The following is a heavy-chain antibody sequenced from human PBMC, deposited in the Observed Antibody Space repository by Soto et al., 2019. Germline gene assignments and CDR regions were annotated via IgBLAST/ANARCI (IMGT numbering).Heavy chain of an antibody. V-gene: IGHV3-30-3*01. J-gene: IGHJ3*02. CDR1: GFTFSSYA. D-gene: IGHD3-10*01. CDR2: ISYDGSNK. Sequence: QVQLVESGGGVVQPGRSLRLSCAASGFTFSSYAMHWVCQAPGKGLEWVAVISYDGSNKYYADSVKGRFTISRDNSKNTLYLQMNSLRAEDTAVYYCARDRTMVRGDDAFDIWGQGTMVTVSS. CDR3: ARDRTMVRGDDAFDI.